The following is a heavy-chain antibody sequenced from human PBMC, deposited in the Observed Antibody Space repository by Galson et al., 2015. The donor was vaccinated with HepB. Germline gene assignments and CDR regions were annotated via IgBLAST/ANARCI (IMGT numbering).Heavy chain of an antibody. D-gene: IGHD4-17*01. CDR3: TRRYGDHARDY. CDR2: IRSKANSYAT. J-gene: IGHJ4*02. V-gene: IGHV3-73*01. CDR1: GFTFSGSA. Sequence: SLRLSCAASGFTFSGSAMRWVRQASGKGLEWVGRIRSKANSYATAYAASVKGRFTISRDDSKNTAYLQMNSLKTEETAVYYCTRRYGDHARDYWGQGTLVTVSS.